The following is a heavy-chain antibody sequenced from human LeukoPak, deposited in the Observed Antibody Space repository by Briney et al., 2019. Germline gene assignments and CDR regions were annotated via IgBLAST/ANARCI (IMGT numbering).Heavy chain of an antibody. V-gene: IGHV1-8*03. CDR2: MNPNSGNT. CDR3: ARRQASGYDFWSGLSYYMDV. J-gene: IGHJ6*03. Sequence: ASVKVSCKASGYTFISYDINWVRQATGQGLEWMGWMNPNSGNTGYAQKFQGSVTITRNTSISTAYMELSSLRSEDTGVYYCARRQASGYDFWSGLSYYMDVWGKGTTVTVSS. CDR1: GYTFISYD. D-gene: IGHD3-3*01.